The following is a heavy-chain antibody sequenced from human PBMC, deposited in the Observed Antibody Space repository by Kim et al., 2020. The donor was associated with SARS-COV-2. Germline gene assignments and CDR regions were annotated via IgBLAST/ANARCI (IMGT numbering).Heavy chain of an antibody. V-gene: IGHV3-23*01. Sequence: GGSLRLSCAASGFTFSSFAMTWVRQAPGKGLEWVSITGGSGSSAYYADPVKGRFTISRDNSKNTLYLQMNSLSAEDTAVYYCAKAVKSGTNDFDCWGQGTLVTVSS. CDR1: GFTFSSFA. CDR3: AKAVKSGTNDFDC. D-gene: IGHD3-3*01. CDR2: TGGSGSSA. J-gene: IGHJ4*02.